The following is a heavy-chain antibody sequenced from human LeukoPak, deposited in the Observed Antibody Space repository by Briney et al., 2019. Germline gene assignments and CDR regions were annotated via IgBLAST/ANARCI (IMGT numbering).Heavy chain of an antibody. D-gene: IGHD6-25*01. Sequence: SQTLSLTCTVSGDSINSGDYYWSWIRQPPGRGLEWLGYIFYSGNAYYNPSLESRVTISVDTSKNQFSLKPTSVTAADTAVYYCARSSAATGYESYYFDSWGQGTLVTVSS. CDR1: GDSINSGDYY. CDR3: ARSSAATGYESYYFDS. J-gene: IGHJ4*02. CDR2: IFYSGNA. V-gene: IGHV4-30-4*08.